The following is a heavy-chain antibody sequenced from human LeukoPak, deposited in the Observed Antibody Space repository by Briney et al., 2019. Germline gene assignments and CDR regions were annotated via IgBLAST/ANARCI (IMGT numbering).Heavy chain of an antibody. D-gene: IGHD3-10*01. CDR2: IYYSGST. V-gene: IGHV4-59*12. Sequence: SETLSLTCTVSGGSISSYYWSWIRQPPGKGLEWIGYIYYSGSTNYNPSLKSRVTISVDTSKNQFSLKLTSVTAADTAVYYCARGSGSYPPLDYWGQGTLVTVFS. CDR3: ARGSGSYPPLDY. J-gene: IGHJ4*02. CDR1: GGSISSYY.